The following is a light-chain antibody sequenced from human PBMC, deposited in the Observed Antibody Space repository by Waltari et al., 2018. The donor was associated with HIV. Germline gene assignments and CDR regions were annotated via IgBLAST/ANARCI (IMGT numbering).Light chain of an antibody. Sequence: DIVMSQSPDSLAVSLGERATINCQSSQSVLFSSNNKNYLAWYQQKPGEPPKLLIYWASTREFGVPDRFSGSGSGTDFTLTISSLQAEDVAVYYGQQYYSTPHTFGQGTKLEIK. CDR2: WAS. V-gene: IGKV4-1*01. J-gene: IGKJ2*01. CDR1: QSVLFSSNNKNY. CDR3: QQYYSTPHT.